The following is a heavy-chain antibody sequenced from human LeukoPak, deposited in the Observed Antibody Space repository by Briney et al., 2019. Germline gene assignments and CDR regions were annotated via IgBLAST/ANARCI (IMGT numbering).Heavy chain of an antibody. D-gene: IGHD2-15*01. CDR1: GFTFRSYW. Sequence: PGGSLRLYCEASGFTFRSYWMSWVRQAPGKGLEWVANIRQDGGETYYVDSVKGRFTISRDNAGNSLYLQMNSLRAEDTAVYYCAKTNMPGYCSGGSCFGGGYFDYWGQGTLVTVSS. J-gene: IGHJ4*02. CDR3: AKTNMPGYCSGGSCFGGGYFDY. V-gene: IGHV3-7*01. CDR2: IRQDGGET.